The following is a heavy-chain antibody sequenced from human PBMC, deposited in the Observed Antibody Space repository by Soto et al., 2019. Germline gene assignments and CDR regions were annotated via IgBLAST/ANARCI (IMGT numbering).Heavy chain of an antibody. CDR2: INHSGST. CDR3: ARGFIGGFGELYY. J-gene: IGHJ4*02. D-gene: IGHD3-10*01. V-gene: IGHV4-34*01. Sequence: SETLSLTCAVYGGSFSGYYWSWIRQPPGKGLEWIGEINHSGSTNYNPSLNSRVTISADTSKNKFSLKLSSVTAADTAVYYCARGFIGGFGELYYWGQGTLVTVSS. CDR1: GGSFSGYY.